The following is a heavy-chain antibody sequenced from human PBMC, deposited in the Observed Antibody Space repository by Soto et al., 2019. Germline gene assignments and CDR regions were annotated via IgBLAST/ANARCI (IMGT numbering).Heavy chain of an antibody. J-gene: IGHJ6*02. CDR1: GYTFSMSG. Sequence: QVQLVQSGAEVKKPGASVKVSCKSSGYTFSMSGISWVRQAPGQGLEWMGWISGYNGNTNYEQKYHDRVTMTTDTSTNTAYMEPRSLRSDDTAVYYCAREAPRTYYYYGMDVWGQGTTVTVYS. CDR2: ISGYNGNT. V-gene: IGHV1-18*01. CDR3: AREAPRTYYYYGMDV.